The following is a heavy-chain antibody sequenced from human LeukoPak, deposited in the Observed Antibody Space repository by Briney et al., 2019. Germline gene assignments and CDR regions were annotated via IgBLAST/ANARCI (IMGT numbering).Heavy chain of an antibody. D-gene: IGHD3-22*01. Sequence: ASVKVSCKASGGPFSRPAFSWVRQAPGQGLEWMGGIIPGYGTPNYAQSFQGRVTITTDDSTSTGYMELSSLTSEDTAIYYCARDSSGYPVGYFEHWGQGTLVTVSS. V-gene: IGHV1-69*05. CDR1: GGPFSRPA. CDR3: ARDSSGYPVGYFEH. CDR2: IIPGYGTP. J-gene: IGHJ1*01.